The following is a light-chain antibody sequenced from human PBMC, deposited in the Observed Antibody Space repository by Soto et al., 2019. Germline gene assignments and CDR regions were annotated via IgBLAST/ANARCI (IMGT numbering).Light chain of an antibody. J-gene: IGKJ1*01. CDR1: QSISTS. CDR2: GAS. CDR3: QESYSFLWGT. V-gene: IGKV1-39*01. Sequence: DIQMTQSPSPLSESVGERLTITCRTSQSISTSLNWYQQKAGKATKLIIYGASTLQSGVPLRFSGSVSGTDFTLTIRSLQREDFANYYCQESYSFLWGTCGQGTKVDI.